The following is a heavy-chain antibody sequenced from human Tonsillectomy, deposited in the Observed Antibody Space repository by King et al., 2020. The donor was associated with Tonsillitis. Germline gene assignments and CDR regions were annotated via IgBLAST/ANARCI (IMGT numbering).Heavy chain of an antibody. V-gene: IGHV1-18*04. Sequence: VQLVESGAEVKKPGASVKVSCTASGYTFTSYGISWVRQAPGQGLEWMGWISVYNGNTNYAQKFQGRVTMTPDTSTSTAYMELRSLRSDDTAVYYCARAFNYYDSSGYLYYFDYWGQGTLVTVSS. CDR3: ARAFNYYDSSGYLYYFDY. J-gene: IGHJ4*02. CDR2: ISVYNGNT. CDR1: GYTFTSYG. D-gene: IGHD3-22*01.